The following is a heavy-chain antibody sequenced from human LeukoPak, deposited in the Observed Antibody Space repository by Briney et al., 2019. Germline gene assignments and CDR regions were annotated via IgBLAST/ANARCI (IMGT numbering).Heavy chain of an antibody. J-gene: IGHJ4*02. D-gene: IGHD5-24*01. CDR2: ISGSGSGGST. CDR3: AKSGYNRFDY. V-gene: IGHV3-23*01. CDR1: GFTFSSYG. Sequence: GGTLRLSCAASGFTFSSYGLSWVGQAQGKGLEWVSSISGSGSGGSTYYADSGKGRFTISRDNSKNTLYLQMNSLIAEDTAVYYCAKSGYNRFDYWGQGTRVTVSS.